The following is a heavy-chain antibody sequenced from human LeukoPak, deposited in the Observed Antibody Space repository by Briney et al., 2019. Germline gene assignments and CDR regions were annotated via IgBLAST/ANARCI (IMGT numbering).Heavy chain of an antibody. V-gene: IGHV5-10-1*01. CDR2: IDPSDSYT. CDR1: GYSFTSYW. CDR3: QKPPYDILTGSLGMDV. Sequence: GESLKISCQGSGYSFTSYWISWVRQMPGKGLEWMGRIDPSDSYTNSSPSFQGHVTISADKSISTAYLQWSSLKASDTVIFFKQKPPYDILTGSLGMDVWGQGTTVTVSS. D-gene: IGHD3-9*01. J-gene: IGHJ6*02.